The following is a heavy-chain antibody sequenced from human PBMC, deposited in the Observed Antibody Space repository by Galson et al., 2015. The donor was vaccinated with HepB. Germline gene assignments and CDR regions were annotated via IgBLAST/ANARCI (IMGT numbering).Heavy chain of an antibody. D-gene: IGHD3-9*01. V-gene: IGHV4-59*08. Sequence: ETLSLTCTVPGDSISSYYWTWLRQPPGRGLEWIGYVYYTDSTNYNPSLQSRVTILLDTSKNHFSLNLRSVTAADTAIYYCARSSYFDWLPDYWGQGTLVSVSS. CDR3: ARSSYFDWLPDY. CDR1: GDSISSYY. CDR2: VYYTDST. J-gene: IGHJ4*02.